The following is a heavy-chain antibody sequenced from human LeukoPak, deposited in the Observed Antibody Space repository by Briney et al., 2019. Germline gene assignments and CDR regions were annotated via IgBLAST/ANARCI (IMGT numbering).Heavy chain of an antibody. J-gene: IGHJ4*02. CDR1: GYSISSGYY. Sequence: PSETLSLTCTVSGYSISSGYYWSWIRQPPGKGLEWIGEINHSGSTNYNPSPKSRVTISVDTSKNQFSLKLSSVTAADTAVYYCARRLKQGLAPYYFDYWGQGTLVTVSS. CDR2: INHSGST. CDR3: ARRLKQGLAPYYFDY. V-gene: IGHV4-38-2*02. D-gene: IGHD6-19*01.